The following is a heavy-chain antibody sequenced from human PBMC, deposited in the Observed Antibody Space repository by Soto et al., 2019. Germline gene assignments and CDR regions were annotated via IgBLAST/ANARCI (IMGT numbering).Heavy chain of an antibody. CDR3: ARDDYDYSGSL. D-gene: IGHD3-22*01. V-gene: IGHV3-48*02. J-gene: IGHJ4*02. CDR2: ISSSGDKL. Sequence: GALRLSCAACGXTVSTYAMAWVRQAPGKGLEWVSYISSSGDKLYYADSVKGRFIISRENAKNSLYLQMNSLRDEDTAVYYCARDDYDYSGSLWGQGTLVTVSS. CDR1: GXTVSTYA.